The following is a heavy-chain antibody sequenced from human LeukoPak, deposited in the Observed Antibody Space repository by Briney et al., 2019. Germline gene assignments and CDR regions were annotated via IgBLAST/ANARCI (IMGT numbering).Heavy chain of an antibody. CDR3: AREVELDY. Sequence: PSETLSLTCAVYGGSFSGYYWSWIRQPPGKGLEWIGEINHSGSTNYNPSLKSRVPTSVDTAKNQFSLKLSSVTAADPAVYYCAREVELDYWGQGTLFTVSS. V-gene: IGHV4-34*01. D-gene: IGHD1-1*01. J-gene: IGHJ4*02. CDR2: INHSGST. CDR1: GGSFSGYY.